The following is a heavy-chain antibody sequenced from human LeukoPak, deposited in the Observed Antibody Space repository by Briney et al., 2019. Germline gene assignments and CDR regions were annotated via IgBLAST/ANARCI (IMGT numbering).Heavy chain of an antibody. CDR1: GFTFSSYE. CDR3: ARDLSGSYPGLYGY. Sequence: GGSLRLSCAASGFTFSSYEMNWVRLAPGKGLEWVSYISSSGSTIYYADSVKGRFTISRDNAKNSLYLQMNSLRAEDTAVYYCARDLSGSYPGLYGYWGQGTLVTVSS. J-gene: IGHJ4*02. V-gene: IGHV3-48*03. CDR2: ISSSGSTI. D-gene: IGHD1-26*01.